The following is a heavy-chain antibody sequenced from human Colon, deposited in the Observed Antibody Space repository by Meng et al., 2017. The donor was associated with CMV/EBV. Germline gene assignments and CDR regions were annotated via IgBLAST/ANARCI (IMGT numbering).Heavy chain of an antibody. CDR3: ARDLRGSEAFDF. CDR2: INPASGGT. Sequence: KASGYTFTDYYIHWVRQAPDQGLEWMGWINPASGGTTYAQMFQGRVTMTRDTSISTAYMELSRLNSNDTALYYCARDLRGSEAFDFWGQGTMVTVSS. CDR1: GYTFTDYY. J-gene: IGHJ3*01. V-gene: IGHV1-2*02. D-gene: IGHD3-16*01.